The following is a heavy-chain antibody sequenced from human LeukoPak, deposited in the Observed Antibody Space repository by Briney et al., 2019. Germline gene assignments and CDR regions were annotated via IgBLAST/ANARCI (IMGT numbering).Heavy chain of an antibody. D-gene: IGHD1-1*01. Sequence: GGSLRLSCAASGFTLSSSWMMSWVRQAPGKGLEWVANIKQDGSEKFYVGSVKGRFTISRDDAKNSLHLQMNSLRDEDTAIYYCARPLGNGWFDLWGQGTLVTVSS. CDR3: ARPLGNGWFDL. CDR1: GFTLSSSW. V-gene: IGHV3-7*01. J-gene: IGHJ5*02. CDR2: IKQDGSEK.